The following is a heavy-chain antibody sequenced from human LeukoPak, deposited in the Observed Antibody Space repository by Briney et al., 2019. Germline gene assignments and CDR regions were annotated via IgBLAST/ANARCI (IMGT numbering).Heavy chain of an antibody. J-gene: IGHJ4*02. CDR1: GFPFNSYS. D-gene: IGHD5-18*01. Sequence: PGGSLRLPCAASGFPFNSYSKQWVRQAPRKGLEWVSSISSSSSYIYYADSVKGRFTISRDNAKNSLYLQMNSLRAEDTAVYYCARDLRSGENSYDYYFDYWGQGTLVTVSS. V-gene: IGHV3-21*01. CDR3: ARDLRSGENSYDYYFDY. CDR2: ISSSSSYI.